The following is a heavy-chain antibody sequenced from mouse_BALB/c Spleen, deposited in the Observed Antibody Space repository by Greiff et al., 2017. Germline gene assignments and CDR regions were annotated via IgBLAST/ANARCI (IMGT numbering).Heavy chain of an antibody. CDR2: INPYNDGT. Sequence: EVQLQQSGPELVKPGASVKMSCKASGYTFTSYVMHWVKQKPGQGLEWIGYINPYNDGTKYNEKFKGKATLTSDKSSSTAYMELSSLTSEDSAVYYCARDGYDYDVDYYAMDYWGQGTSVTVSS. CDR1: GYTFTSYV. J-gene: IGHJ4*01. V-gene: IGHV1-14*01. CDR3: ARDGYDYDVDYYAMDY. D-gene: IGHD2-4*01.